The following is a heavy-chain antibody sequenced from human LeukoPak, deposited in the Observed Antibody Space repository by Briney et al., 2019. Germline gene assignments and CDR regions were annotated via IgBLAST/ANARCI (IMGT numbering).Heavy chain of an antibody. CDR3: ARVRLYCIGGNYYSYFGMDV. J-gene: IGHJ6*02. Sequence: ASVKVSCKASGYTFTGYYMHWVRQAPGHGLEWMGWINPDTGGTNYAQKVQGRVTMTRDTSISTAYMELRRLTSDDTALYYCARVRLYCIGGNYYSYFGMDVWGQGTAVTVSS. V-gene: IGHV1-2*02. CDR2: INPDTGGT. CDR1: GYTFTGYY. D-gene: IGHD2-15*01.